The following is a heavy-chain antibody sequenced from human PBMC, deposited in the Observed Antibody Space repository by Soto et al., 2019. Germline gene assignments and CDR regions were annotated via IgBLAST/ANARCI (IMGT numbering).Heavy chain of an antibody. V-gene: IGHV1-2*04. CDR3: ARATAGHYYYYGMDV. CDR1: GYTFTCYY. D-gene: IGHD6-19*01. Sequence: ASVKVSCKASGYTFTCYYMHWVRQAPGQGLEWMGWINPNSGGTNYAQKFQGWVTMTRDTSISTAYMELSRLRSDDTAVYYCARATAGHYYYYGMDVWGQGTTVTVSS. CDR2: INPNSGGT. J-gene: IGHJ6*02.